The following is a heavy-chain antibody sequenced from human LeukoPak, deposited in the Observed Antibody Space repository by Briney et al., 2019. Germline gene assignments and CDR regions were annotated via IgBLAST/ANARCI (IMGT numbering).Heavy chain of an antibody. D-gene: IGHD3-10*01. V-gene: IGHV4-59*12. CDR1: GGSLSNYY. Sequence: PSETLSLTCTVSGGSLSNYYWSWIRQPPGKGLEWIGSIYYSGSTYYYPSLKSRVTISVDTSKNQFSLKLSSVTAADTAVYYCARVRSDYGSGTNPRVFDYWGQGTLVTVSS. CDR3: ARVRSDYGSGTNPRVFDY. CDR2: IYYSGST. J-gene: IGHJ4*02.